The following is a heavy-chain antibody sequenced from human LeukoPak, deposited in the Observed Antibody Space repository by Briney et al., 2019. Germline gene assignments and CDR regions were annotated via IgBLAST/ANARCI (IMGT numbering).Heavy chain of an antibody. Sequence: PGRSLRLSCAASGFTFDDYAMHWVRQAPGKGLEWVSGISWNSGSIGYADSVKGRFTISRDNSKNSLYLQMNSLRTEDTALYYCAKGAFGYDILTGGYYYMDVWGKGTTVTVSS. J-gene: IGHJ6*03. CDR1: GFTFDDYA. CDR2: ISWNSGSI. CDR3: AKGAFGYDILTGGYYYMDV. D-gene: IGHD3-9*01. V-gene: IGHV3-9*01.